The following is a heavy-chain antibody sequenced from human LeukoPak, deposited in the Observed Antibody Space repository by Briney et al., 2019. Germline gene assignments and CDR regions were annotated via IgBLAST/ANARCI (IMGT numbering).Heavy chain of an antibody. CDR2: FSGSGGST. J-gene: IGHJ4*02. CDR3: ARDRTPKTAPFVY. V-gene: IGHV3-23*01. D-gene: IGHD2-21*02. CDR1: GFTFSSYA. Sequence: GGSLRLSCAASGFTFSSYAMSWVRQAPGKGLEWVSGFSGSGGSTYYADSVKGRFTISRDNSKNTLYLQMNSLRAEDTAVYYCARDRTPKTAPFVYWGQGTLVTVSS.